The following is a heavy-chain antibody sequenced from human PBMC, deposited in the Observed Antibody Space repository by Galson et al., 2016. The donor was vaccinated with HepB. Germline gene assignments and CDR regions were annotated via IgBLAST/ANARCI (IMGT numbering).Heavy chain of an antibody. CDR1: GGSFSDNY. D-gene: IGHD6-19*01. CDR3: ARSSIMLAGPDGVFDY. V-gene: IGHV4-34*01. Sequence: SETLSLTCAVYGGSFSDNYWSWIRQPPGKGLEWIGEMNHRGSSNYNPSLKSRVTISVDTSKKQISLHLSSVTAADTAGYYCARSSIMLAGPDGVFDYWGQGSLVTVSS. CDR2: MNHRGSS. J-gene: IGHJ4*02.